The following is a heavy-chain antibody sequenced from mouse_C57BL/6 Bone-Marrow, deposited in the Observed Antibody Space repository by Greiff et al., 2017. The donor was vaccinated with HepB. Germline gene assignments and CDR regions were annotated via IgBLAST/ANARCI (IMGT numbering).Heavy chain of an antibody. CDR1: GFTFSSYA. Sequence: DVKLVESGGGLVKPGGSLKLSCAASGFTFSSYAMSWVRQTPEKRLEWVATISDGGSYTYYPDNVKGRFTISRDNAKNNLYLQMSHLKSEDTAMYYCARCYYGSSLYYYAMDYWGQGTSVTVSS. CDR2: ISDGGSYT. V-gene: IGHV5-4*03. D-gene: IGHD1-1*01. CDR3: ARCYYGSSLYYYAMDY. J-gene: IGHJ4*01.